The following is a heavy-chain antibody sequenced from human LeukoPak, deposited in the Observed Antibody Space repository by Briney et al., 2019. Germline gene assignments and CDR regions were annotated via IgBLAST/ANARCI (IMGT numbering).Heavy chain of an antibody. J-gene: IGHJ4*02. CDR2: ISGSGGST. V-gene: IGHV3-23*01. CDR1: GFTFSSYA. CDR3: SKGDSTTLLRPYYFDY. Sequence: GGSLRLSCAAPGFTFSSYAMSWVRQAPGKGLEWVSDISGSGGSTYYADSVKGRFTISRDNSKNTLYLQMNSLRAEDTAVYYCSKGDSTTLLRPYYFDYWGQGTLVTVSS. D-gene: IGHD3-10*01.